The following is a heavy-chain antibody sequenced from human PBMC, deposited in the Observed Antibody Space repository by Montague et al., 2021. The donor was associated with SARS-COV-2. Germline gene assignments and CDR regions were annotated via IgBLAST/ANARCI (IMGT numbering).Heavy chain of an antibody. CDR1: GASISTGIYH. CDR3: ARFGSGTLEFDL. J-gene: IGHJ4*02. D-gene: IGHD1-26*01. CDR2: IRTTGHT. V-gene: IGHV4-61*02. Sequence: TLSLTCTVSGASISTGIYHWSWTRQPAGKGLEWIGRIRTTGHTDYNSSLESRVFMSVDTSTNQFSLSLTSVTAADTAVYFCARFGSGTLEFDLWGQGTLVPVPS.